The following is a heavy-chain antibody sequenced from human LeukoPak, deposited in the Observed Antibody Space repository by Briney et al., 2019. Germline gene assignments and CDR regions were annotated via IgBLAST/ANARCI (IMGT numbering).Heavy chain of an antibody. Sequence: PSETLSLTCTVSGGSISSGSYYWSWIRQPAGKGLEWIGRIYTSGSTNYNPSLKSRVTISVDTSKNQFSLKLSSVTAADTAVYYCARHYYDTGGYCNWGQGTLVTVSS. V-gene: IGHV4-61*02. J-gene: IGHJ4*02. CDR2: IYTSGST. CDR3: ARHYYDTGGYCN. CDR1: GGSISSGSYY. D-gene: IGHD3-22*01.